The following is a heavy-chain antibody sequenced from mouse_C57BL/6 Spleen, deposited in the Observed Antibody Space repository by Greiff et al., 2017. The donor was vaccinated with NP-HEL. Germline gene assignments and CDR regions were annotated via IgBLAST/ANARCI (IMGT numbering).Heavy chain of an antibody. CDR1: GYSFTSYY. Sequence: QVQLKESGPELVKPGASVKISCKASGYSFTSYYIHWVKQRPGQGLEWIGWIYPGSGNTKYNEKFKGKATLTADTSSSTAYMQLSSLPSEDSEVYYCARSSGSYAMDYWGQGTSVTVSS. V-gene: IGHV1-66*01. CDR2: IYPGSGNT. J-gene: IGHJ4*01. CDR3: ARSSGSYAMDY. D-gene: IGHD3-2*02.